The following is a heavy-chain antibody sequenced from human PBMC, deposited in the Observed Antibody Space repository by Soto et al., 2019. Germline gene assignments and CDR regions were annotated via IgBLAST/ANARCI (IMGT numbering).Heavy chain of an antibody. J-gene: IGHJ6*02. CDR2: IYYSGST. V-gene: IGHV4-31*03. Sequence: SETLSLTCTVSGGSISSGGYYWSWIRQHPGKGLEWIGYIYYSGSTYYNPSLKSRVTISVDTSKNQFSLKLSSVSAADTAVYYCASGIAAAGAPMDVWGQGTTVTVSS. CDR3: ASGIAAAGAPMDV. D-gene: IGHD6-13*01. CDR1: GGSISSGGYY.